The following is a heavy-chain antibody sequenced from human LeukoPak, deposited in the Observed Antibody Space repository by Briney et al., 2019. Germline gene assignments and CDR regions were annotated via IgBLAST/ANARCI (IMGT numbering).Heavy chain of an antibody. CDR2: ISSSSSYI. J-gene: IGHJ5*02. V-gene: IGHV3-21*01. CDR1: GFTFSSYS. CDR3: ARAGIAAAGTNWFDP. D-gene: IGHD6-13*01. Sequence: GGSLRLSCAATGFTFSSYSMNWVRQAPGKGLEWVSSISSSSSYIYYADSVKGRFTISRDNAKNSLYLQMNSLRAEDTAVYYCARAGIAAAGTNWFDPWGQGTLVTVSS.